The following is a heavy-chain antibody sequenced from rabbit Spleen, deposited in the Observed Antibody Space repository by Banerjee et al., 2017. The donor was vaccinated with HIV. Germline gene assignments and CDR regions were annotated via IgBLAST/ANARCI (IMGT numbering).Heavy chain of an antibody. CDR3: ARDAAGREDFNL. CDR2: INASTAKP. J-gene: IGHJ4*01. V-gene: IGHV1S45*01. D-gene: IGHD4-1*01. CDR1: GFSFSDRDV. Sequence: QEQLVESGGGLVQPEGSLTLTCKASGFSFSDRDVMCWVRQAPGKGLEWIACINASTAKPVYATWASGRFPISRTSSTTVTLQLTSLTVADTATYFCARDAAGREDFNLWGQGTLVTVS.